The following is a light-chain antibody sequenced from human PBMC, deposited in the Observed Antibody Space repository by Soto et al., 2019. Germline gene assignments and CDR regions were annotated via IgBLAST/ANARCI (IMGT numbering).Light chain of an antibody. Sequence: QSALTQPASVSGSVGQSITISCTGTSSDVGGYNYVSWYQQHPGKAPKLMIYDVSNRPSGVSNRFSGSKSGNTASLTISGLQAEDEADYYCSSYTSSSTEVFGTGTKVTVL. J-gene: IGLJ1*01. CDR3: SSYTSSSTEV. CDR2: DVS. CDR1: SSDVGGYNY. V-gene: IGLV2-14*01.